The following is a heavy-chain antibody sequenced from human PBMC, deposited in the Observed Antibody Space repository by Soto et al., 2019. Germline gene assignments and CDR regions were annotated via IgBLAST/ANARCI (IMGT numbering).Heavy chain of an antibody. CDR3: ARVLPRTINTTMIWFDP. J-gene: IGHJ5*02. D-gene: IGHD3-22*01. CDR2: IIPIFGTA. Sequence: GASVKVSCKASGGTFSSYAISWVRQAPGQGLEWMGGIIPIFGTANYAQKFQGRVTITADESTSTAYMELSSLRSEDTAVYYCARVLPRTINTTMIWFDPWGQGTLVTVSS. V-gene: IGHV1-69*13. CDR1: GGTFSSYA.